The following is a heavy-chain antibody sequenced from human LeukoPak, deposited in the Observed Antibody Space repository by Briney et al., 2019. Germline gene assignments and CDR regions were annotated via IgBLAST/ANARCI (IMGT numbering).Heavy chain of an antibody. V-gene: IGHV4-39*01. CDR2: IYYSGST. CDR3: ARLLRLIAPTGHNWLDP. D-gene: IGHD6-13*01. Sequence: SETLSLTCTDSGGSISSSSYYWGWIRQPPGKGLEWIGSIYYSGSTYYNPSLKSRVTISVDTSKNQFSLKLSSVTAADTAVYYCARLLRLIAPTGHNWLDPWGQGTLVTVSS. J-gene: IGHJ5*02. CDR1: GGSISSSSYY.